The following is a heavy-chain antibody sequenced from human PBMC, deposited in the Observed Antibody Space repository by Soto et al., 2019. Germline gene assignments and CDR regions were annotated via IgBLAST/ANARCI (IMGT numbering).Heavy chain of an antibody. CDR3: ARVPGP. CDR2: IYHSGST. D-gene: IGHD3-10*01. Sequence: PSETMSLTCAVSGDYISSGGFSWSWIRQPPGKGLEWIGYIYHSGSTYYNPSLKSRVTISVDRSKNQFSLKLSSVTAADTAVYYCARVPGPWGQGTLVTVSS. J-gene: IGHJ5*02. CDR1: GDYISSGGFS. V-gene: IGHV4-30-2*01.